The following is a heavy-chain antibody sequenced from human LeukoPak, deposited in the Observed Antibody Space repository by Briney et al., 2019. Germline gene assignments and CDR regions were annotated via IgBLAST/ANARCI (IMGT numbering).Heavy chain of an antibody. V-gene: IGHV3-9*01. CDR1: GFTFDDYA. Sequence: PGGSLRLSCAASGFTFDDYAMHWVRHAPGKGLEWVSGISWNSGSIGYADSVKGRFTISRDNAKNSLYLQMNSLRAEDTAVYYCAKDRLGDYYYYYMDVWGKGTTVTVSS. CDR3: AKDRLGDYYYYYMDV. D-gene: IGHD4-17*01. J-gene: IGHJ6*03. CDR2: ISWNSGSI.